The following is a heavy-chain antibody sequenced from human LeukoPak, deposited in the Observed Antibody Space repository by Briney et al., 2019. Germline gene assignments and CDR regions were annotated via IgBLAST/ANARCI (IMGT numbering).Heavy chain of an antibody. CDR3: AKGLAVTTLVLPEY. CDR2: ISSSGSTI. V-gene: IGHV3-11*01. CDR1: GFTFSDYY. D-gene: IGHD6-19*01. Sequence: GGSLRLSCAASGFTFSDYYMSWIRQAPGKGLEWVSYISSSGSTIYYADSVKGRFTISRDNAKNSLYLQMNSLRADDTAVYYCAKGLAVTTLVLPEYWGRGTLVTASS. J-gene: IGHJ4*02.